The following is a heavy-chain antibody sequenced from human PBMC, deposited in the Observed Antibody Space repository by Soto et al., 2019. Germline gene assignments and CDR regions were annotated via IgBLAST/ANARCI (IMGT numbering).Heavy chain of an antibody. CDR1: GFTFSSYA. CDR3: AKDEGVGATLGLPSGNDY. Sequence: QAHLVESGGGVVQPGRSLRLSCAASGFTFSSYAMHWVRQAAGKGLEWVAVISYDGSNKYYADSVKGRLTISRDNSRDTLYLQMNSLRADDTAVYYCAKDEGVGATLGLPSGNDYWGQGTLVTVSS. CDR2: ISYDGSNK. J-gene: IGHJ4*02. D-gene: IGHD1-26*01. V-gene: IGHV3-30*18.